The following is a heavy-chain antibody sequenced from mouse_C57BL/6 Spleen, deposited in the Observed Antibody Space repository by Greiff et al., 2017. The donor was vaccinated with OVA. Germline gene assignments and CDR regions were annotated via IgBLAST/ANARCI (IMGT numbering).Heavy chain of an antibody. D-gene: IGHD2-12*01. Sequence: QVQLQQPGPELVKPGASVKLSCTASGFSFTSYWMHWVKQRPGQGLEWIGNINPSNGGTNYNEKFKSKAIQTVDKSSSTTYMQLSSLTSEDSAVYCCAKLGSYDDYAMDYWGQGTSVTVSS. CDR3: AKLGSYDDYAMDY. CDR2: INPSNGGT. V-gene: IGHV1-53*01. J-gene: IGHJ4*01. CDR1: GFSFTSYW.